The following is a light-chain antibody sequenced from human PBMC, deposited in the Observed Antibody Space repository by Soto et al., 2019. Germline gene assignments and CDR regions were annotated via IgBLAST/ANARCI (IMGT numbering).Light chain of an antibody. V-gene: IGLV2-11*01. J-gene: IGLJ2*01. CDR3: CSYGGRYEV. CDR1: SSDVGGYNY. CDR2: DVS. Sequence: QSALTQPRSVSGSPGQSVTISCTGTSSDVGGYNYVSWYQQHPGKAPKLMIYDVSNRPSGVPDPVSDSKSGTTASLTISRLQDEDEADYYCCSYGGRYEVFGGGTKVTVL.